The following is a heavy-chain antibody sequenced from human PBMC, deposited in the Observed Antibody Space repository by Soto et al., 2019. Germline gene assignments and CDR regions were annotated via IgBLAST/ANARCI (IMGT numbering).Heavy chain of an antibody. CDR3: ARDFPPDYYYGMDV. Sequence: EVQLVASGGGLIQPGGSLSLSCAASGFPVSRNYLSWVRQAPGTGLEWVSVIYSGGRTYYADSVKGRFTISRDNSKNTLYLQMNSLRAEDTAVYYCARDFPPDYYYGMDVWGQGTTVTFSS. J-gene: IGHJ6*02. CDR1: GFPVSRNY. CDR2: IYSGGRT. V-gene: IGHV3-53*01.